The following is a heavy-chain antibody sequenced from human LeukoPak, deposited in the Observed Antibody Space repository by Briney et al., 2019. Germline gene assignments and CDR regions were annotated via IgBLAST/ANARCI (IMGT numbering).Heavy chain of an antibody. V-gene: IGHV1-2*02. CDR2: INPNSGGT. CDR1: GYTFTGYY. CDR3: AREGGAAAGPFDY. J-gene: IGHJ4*02. Sequence: GASVKVSCKASGYTFTGYYMHWVRQAPGQGLEWMGWINPNSGGTNYAQKLQGRVTMTRDTSISTAYMELSRLRSDDTAVYYCAREGGAAAGPFDYWGQGTLVTVSS. D-gene: IGHD6-13*01.